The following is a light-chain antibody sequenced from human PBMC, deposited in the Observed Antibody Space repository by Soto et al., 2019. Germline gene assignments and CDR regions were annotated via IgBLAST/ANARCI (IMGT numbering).Light chain of an antibody. J-gene: IGKJ1*01. V-gene: IGKV1-5*03. CDR3: QQYNSYSPWT. Sequence: DIQMTQSPSTLSASVGDRVTITCRASQSISSWLAWYQQKPGKAPKLLIYKASSLESGVPSRFSGSGSGTEFTLTICSLQPDDFATYYCQQYNSYSPWTCGQGTKVEIK. CDR1: QSISSW. CDR2: KAS.